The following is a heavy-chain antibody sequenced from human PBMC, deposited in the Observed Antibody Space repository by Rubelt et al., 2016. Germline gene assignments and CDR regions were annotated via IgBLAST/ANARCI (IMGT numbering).Heavy chain of an antibody. V-gene: IGHV4-39*07. J-gene: IGHJ6*02. CDR1: GASISSSTTYY. CDR2: INHSGNT. CDR3: ARDPIYGMDV. Sequence: QLQLQESGPGLVKPSETLSLTCTVSGASISSSTTYYWGWIRQPPGKGLEWIGEINHSGNTNYNPSLKNRVTMSVDTSKSQFSLRLTLVTAADTAVYYCARDPIYGMDVWGQGTTVTVSS.